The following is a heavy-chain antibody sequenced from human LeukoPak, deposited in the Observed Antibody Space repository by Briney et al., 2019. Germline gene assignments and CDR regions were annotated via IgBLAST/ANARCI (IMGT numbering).Heavy chain of an antibody. CDR1: GFTFSSYS. Sequence: PGGSLRLSCAASGFTFSSYSMNWVRQAPGKGLEWVSGISWNSGNIGYADSVKGRFTISRDNAKNSLYLQMNSLRAEDTALYYCVKDFYSSSWYVFDFWGQGALVTVSS. V-gene: IGHV3-9*01. CDR2: ISWNSGNI. CDR3: VKDFYSSSWYVFDF. D-gene: IGHD6-13*01. J-gene: IGHJ4*02.